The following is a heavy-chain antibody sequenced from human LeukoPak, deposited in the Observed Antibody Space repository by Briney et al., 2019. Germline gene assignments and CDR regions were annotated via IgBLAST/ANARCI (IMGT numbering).Heavy chain of an antibody. CDR1: GFIFDDYG. CDR2: IYWNGGST. D-gene: IGHD1-26*01. J-gene: IGHJ6*03. Sequence: GGSLKLSCAASGFIFDDYGMSWVRQAPGKGLEWVSGIYWNGGSTGYADSVKGRFTISRDNAKNSLYLQMNSLRAEDTALYYCATGGRYGATGYYYYYMDVWGKGTTVTVSS. V-gene: IGHV3-20*04. CDR3: ATGGRYGATGYYYYYMDV.